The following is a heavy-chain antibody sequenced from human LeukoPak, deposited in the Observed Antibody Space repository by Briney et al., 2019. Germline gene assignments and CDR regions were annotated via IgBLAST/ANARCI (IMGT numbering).Heavy chain of an antibody. CDR3: AKTNIIEYSSSSSFYYYYMDV. CDR2: VYDGDTT. J-gene: IGHJ6*03. D-gene: IGHD6-6*01. V-gene: IGHV3-53*05. CDR1: GFTVSNNY. Sequence: PGGSLRLSCAASGFTVSNNYMSWVRQAPGKGLEWVSAVYDGDTTYYADSVKGRFTISRDNSKNTLYLQMNSLRAEDTAVYYCAKTNIIEYSSSSSFYYYYMDVWGKGTTVTVSS.